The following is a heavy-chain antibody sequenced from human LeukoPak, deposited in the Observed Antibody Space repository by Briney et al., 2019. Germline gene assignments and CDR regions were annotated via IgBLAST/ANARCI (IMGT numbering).Heavy chain of an antibody. D-gene: IGHD2-15*01. CDR2: ISYDGSNK. J-gene: IGHJ3*02. Sequence: PAAGSPRLSCAASGFTFSSYAMHWVRQAPGKGLEWVAVISYDGSNKYYADSVKGRFTISRDNSKNTLYLQMNSLRAEDTAVYYCATEIVVVAATRAFDIWGQGTMVTVSS. V-gene: IGHV3-30*04. CDR3: ATEIVVVAATRAFDI. CDR1: GFTFSSYA.